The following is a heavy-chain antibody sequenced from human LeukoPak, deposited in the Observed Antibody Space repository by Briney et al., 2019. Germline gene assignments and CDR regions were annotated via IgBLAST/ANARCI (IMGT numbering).Heavy chain of an antibody. CDR1: GGSISSYY. CDR2: IYYSGST. Sequence: PSETLSLTCTVSGGSISSYYWSWIRQPPGKGLEWIGYIYYSGSTNYNPSLKSRVTMSVDTSKYQFSLKLSSVTAADTALYYCARHQSPRPHSFDYWGQGTLVTVSS. CDR3: ARHQSPRPHSFDY. J-gene: IGHJ4*02. V-gene: IGHV4-59*08.